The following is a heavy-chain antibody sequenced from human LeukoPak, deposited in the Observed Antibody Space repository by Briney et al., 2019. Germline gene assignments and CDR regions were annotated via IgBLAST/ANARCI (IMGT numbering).Heavy chain of an antibody. J-gene: IGHJ4*02. CDR1: GGSFSGYY. CDR3: ARGLAVAGNF. D-gene: IGHD6-19*01. CDR2: INHSGST. V-gene: IGHV4-34*01. Sequence: ASETLSLTCAVYGGSFSGYYWSWIRQPPGKGLEWIWEINHSGSTNYNPSLKSRVTISVDTSKNQFSLKLSSVTAADTAVYYCARGLAVAGNFWGQGTLVTVSS.